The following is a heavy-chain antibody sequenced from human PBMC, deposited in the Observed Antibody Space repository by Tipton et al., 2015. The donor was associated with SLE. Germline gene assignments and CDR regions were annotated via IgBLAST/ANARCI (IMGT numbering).Heavy chain of an antibody. J-gene: IGHJ4*02. Sequence: QLVQSGAEVKKPGSSVKVSCKASGGTFSSYAISWVRQAPGQGLEWMGGIIPIFGTANYAQKFQGRVTITADKSTSTAYMELSSLKASDTAMYYCASGMSDSSGYPPDYWGPGTLVTVSS. CDR3: ASGMSDSSGYPPDY. V-gene: IGHV1-69*06. CDR1: GGTFSSYA. D-gene: IGHD3-22*01. CDR2: IIPIFGTA.